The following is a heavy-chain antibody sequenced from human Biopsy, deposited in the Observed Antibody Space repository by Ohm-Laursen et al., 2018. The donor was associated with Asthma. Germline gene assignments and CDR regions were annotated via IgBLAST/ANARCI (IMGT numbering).Heavy chain of an antibody. CDR2: IYSSGST. CDR3: ARHVVLDGASYFDS. J-gene: IGHJ4*02. CDR1: GGSISTYY. V-gene: IGHV4-59*01. Sequence: GTLSLTCIVSGGSISTYYWSWIRQPPGKGLEWIGYIYSSGSTNYNPSLKSRVTMSADTSKNQFSMELSSVTAADTAIYYCARHVVLDGASYFDSWGQGILVTVSS. D-gene: IGHD1-26*01.